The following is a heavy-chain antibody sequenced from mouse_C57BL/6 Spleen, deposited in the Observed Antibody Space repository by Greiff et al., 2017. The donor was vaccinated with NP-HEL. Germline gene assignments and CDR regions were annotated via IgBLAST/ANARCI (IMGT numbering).Heavy chain of an antibody. CDR3: ARYWGNYAMDY. J-gene: IGHJ4*01. CDR2: IYPGSGST. Sequence: VQLQQPGAELVKPGASVKMSCKASGYTFTSYWITWVKQRPGHGLEWIGDIYPGSGSTNYNEQFKSKATLTVDTSSSTAYMQLSSLTSEDSAVYYCARYWGNYAMDYWGQGTSVTVSS. CDR1: GYTFTSYW. V-gene: IGHV1-55*01.